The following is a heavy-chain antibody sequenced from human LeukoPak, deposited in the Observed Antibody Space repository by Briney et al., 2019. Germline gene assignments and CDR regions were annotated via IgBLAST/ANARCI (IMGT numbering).Heavy chain of an antibody. CDR2: IYTSGST. Sequence: PSETLSLTCTVSGGSISSYYWSWLRQPAGKGLEWIGRIYTSGSTNYNPSLKSRVTMSVDTSKNQFSLKLSSVTAADTAVYYCARGDIVGCSTPIYFDYWGQGTLVTVSS. CDR3: ARGDIVGCSTPIYFDY. V-gene: IGHV4-4*07. D-gene: IGHD5-12*01. J-gene: IGHJ4*02. CDR1: GGSISSYY.